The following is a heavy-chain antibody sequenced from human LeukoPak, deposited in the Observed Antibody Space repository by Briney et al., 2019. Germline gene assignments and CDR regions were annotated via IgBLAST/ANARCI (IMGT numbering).Heavy chain of an antibody. CDR3: ARLSQGLYCTNGVCGPRRGHGPYYYGMDV. CDR2: IYYSGST. D-gene: IGHD2-8*01. V-gene: IGHV4-39*07. CDR1: GGSISSSSHY. Sequence: PSETLSLTCTVPGGSISSSSHYWGWIRQPPGEGLEWIGSIYYSGSTYYSPSLKSRVTISVDTSKNQFSLKLSSVTAADTAVYYCARLSQGLYCTNGVCGPRRGHGPYYYGMDVWGQGTTVTVSS. J-gene: IGHJ6*02.